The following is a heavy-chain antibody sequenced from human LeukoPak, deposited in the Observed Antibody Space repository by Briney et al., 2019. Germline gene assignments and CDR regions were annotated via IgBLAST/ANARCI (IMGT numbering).Heavy chain of an antibody. CDR3: ARAKPKNMVRGLIMRRESRYYFDY. J-gene: IGHJ4*02. CDR1: GFTFSSYG. CDR2: IRYDGSNK. D-gene: IGHD3-10*01. V-gene: IGHV3-30*02. Sequence: GGSLRLSCAASGFTFSSYGMHWVRQAPGKGLEWVTFIRYDGSNKYYADSVKGRFTISRDNSKSTLYIQMNSLRAEDTAVYYCARAKPKNMVRGLIMRRESRYYFDYWGQGTLVTVSS.